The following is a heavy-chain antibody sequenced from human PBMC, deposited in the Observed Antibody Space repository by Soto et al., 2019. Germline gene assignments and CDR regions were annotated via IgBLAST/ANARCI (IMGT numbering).Heavy chain of an antibody. Sequence: EVQLVDSGGGLVQPGGSLRLSCAASGFIFSNYVMSWVRQAPGKGLEWVSSISGSGGTSYYADSVKGRFTISRDNSKNTLYLLMNSLRAEDTAIYYCAKRPRALLTFDYWGQGTLVTVSS. D-gene: IGHD1-26*01. CDR2: ISGSGGTS. CDR3: AKRPRALLTFDY. J-gene: IGHJ4*02. CDR1: GFIFSNYV. V-gene: IGHV3-23*04.